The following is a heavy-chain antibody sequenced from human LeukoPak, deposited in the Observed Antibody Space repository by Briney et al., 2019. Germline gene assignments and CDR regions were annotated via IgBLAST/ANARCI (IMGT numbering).Heavy chain of an antibody. CDR1: GFTFDEHA. CDR2: ISWNSGSI. J-gene: IGHJ6*03. Sequence: GRSLRLSCAGSGFTFDEHAMHWVRQAPGKGLEWVSGISWNSGSIAYADSVKGRFTTSRDNAKNLLFLQMSSLRAADTALYYCVKGHCSSSSCFPNYYYYMDVWGTGTTVTVSS. CDR3: VKGHCSSSSCFPNYYYYMDV. D-gene: IGHD2-15*01. V-gene: IGHV3-9*01.